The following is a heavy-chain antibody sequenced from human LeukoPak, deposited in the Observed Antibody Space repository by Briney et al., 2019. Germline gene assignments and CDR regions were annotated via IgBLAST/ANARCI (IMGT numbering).Heavy chain of an antibody. Sequence: GESLKISCQGSGYSFTSYWIGWVRQKPGKGLEWIGTIYPGDSDTRYSPSFQGQVTISADKSISTAYLQWSSLKASDTAMYYCARHLISFAYNEFIVGANFDYWGQGTLVTVSS. CDR2: IYPGDSDT. CDR1: GYSFTSYW. D-gene: IGHD1-26*01. CDR3: ARHLISFAYNEFIVGANFDY. J-gene: IGHJ4*02. V-gene: IGHV5-51*01.